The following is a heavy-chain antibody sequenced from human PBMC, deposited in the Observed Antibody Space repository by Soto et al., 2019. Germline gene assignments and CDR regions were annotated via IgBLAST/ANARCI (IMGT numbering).Heavy chain of an antibody. CDR1: GGTFSSYA. CDR2: IIPIFGTA. Sequence: GASVKVSCKASGGTFSSYAISWVRQAPGQGLEWMGGIIPIFGTANYAQKFQGRVTITADESTSTAYMELSSLRSEDTAVYYCARDLTYSLDGWNWFDPWGQGTLVTVS. D-gene: IGHD6-13*01. J-gene: IGHJ5*02. CDR3: ARDLTYSLDGWNWFDP. V-gene: IGHV1-69*13.